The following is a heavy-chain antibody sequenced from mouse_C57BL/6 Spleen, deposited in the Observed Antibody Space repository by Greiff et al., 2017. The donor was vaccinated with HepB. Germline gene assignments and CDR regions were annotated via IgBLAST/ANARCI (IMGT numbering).Heavy chain of an antibody. D-gene: IGHD1-1*01. CDR2: IYPRSGNT. CDR1: GYTFTSYG. V-gene: IGHV1-81*01. CDR3: ARRGHYGSSYNWYFDV. Sequence: QVQLQQSGAELARPGASVKLSCKASGYTFTSYGISWVKQRTGQGLEWIGEIYPRSGNTYYNEKFKGKATLTADKSSSTAYMELRSLTSEDSAVYFCARRGHYGSSYNWYFDVWGTGTTVTVSS. J-gene: IGHJ1*03.